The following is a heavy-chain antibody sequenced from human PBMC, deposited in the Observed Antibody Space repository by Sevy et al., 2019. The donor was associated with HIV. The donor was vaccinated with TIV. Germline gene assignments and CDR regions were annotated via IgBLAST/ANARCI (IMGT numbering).Heavy chain of an antibody. CDR2: IYTSGST. D-gene: IGHD3-9*01. CDR3: ARERYFDWLPDYYYMDV. CDR1: GGSISSYY. J-gene: IGHJ6*03. Sequence: SETLSLTCTVSGGSISSYYWSWIRQPAGKGLEWIGRIYTSGSTNYNPSLKSRVTMSVDTSKNQFSLKLSSVTAADTAVYYCARERYFDWLPDYYYMDVWGKGTTVTVSS. V-gene: IGHV4-4*07.